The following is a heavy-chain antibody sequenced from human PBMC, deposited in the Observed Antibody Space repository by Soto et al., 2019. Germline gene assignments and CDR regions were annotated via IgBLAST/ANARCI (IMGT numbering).Heavy chain of an antibody. CDR3: ARHSSSDIHYYYYMDV. CDR2: IYYSGST. Sequence: SETLSLTCTVSGGSISSSSYYWGWIRQPPGKGLEWIGSIYYSGSTYYNPSLKSRVTISVDTSKNQFSLKLSSVTAADTAVYYCARHSSSDIHYYYYMDVWGKGTTVTVSS. V-gene: IGHV4-39*01. CDR1: GGSISSSSYY. J-gene: IGHJ6*03. D-gene: IGHD6-6*01.